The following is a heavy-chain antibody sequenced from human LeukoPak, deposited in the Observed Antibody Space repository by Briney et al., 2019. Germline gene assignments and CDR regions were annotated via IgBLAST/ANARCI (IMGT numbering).Heavy chain of an antibody. D-gene: IGHD6-13*01. V-gene: IGHV3-23*01. J-gene: IGHJ4*02. CDR3: ARDPPKITSIVAAARVDY. CDR1: GFSFSSYA. CDR2: ISGSGGRT. Sequence: GGSLRLSCAASGFSFSSYAMSWVRQAPGKGLERASAISGSGGRTYYADSVKGRFTISRDNSKNSLYLQMNSLRAEDTAVYYCARDPPKITSIVAAARVDYWGQGTLVTVSS.